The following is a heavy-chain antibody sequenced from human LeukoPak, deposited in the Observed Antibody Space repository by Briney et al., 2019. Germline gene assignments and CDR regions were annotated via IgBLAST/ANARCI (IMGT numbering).Heavy chain of an antibody. J-gene: IGHJ4*02. CDR1: GGSISSSNW. CDR2: IYHSGST. Sequence: SETLSLTCAVSGGSISSSNWWSWVRQPPGKGLEWIGEIYHSGSTNYNPSLKSRVTISVDTSKNQFSLKLSSVTAADTAVYYCARDPEMATSHFDYWGQGTLVTVSS. D-gene: IGHD5-24*01. V-gene: IGHV4-4*02. CDR3: ARDPEMATSHFDY.